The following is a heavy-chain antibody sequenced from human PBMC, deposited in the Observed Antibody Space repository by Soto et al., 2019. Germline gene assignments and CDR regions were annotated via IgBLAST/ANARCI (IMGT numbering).Heavy chain of an antibody. Sequence: SVKVSCKASGGTFSSYAISWVRQAPGQGLEWMGGIIPIFGTANYAQKFQGRVTITADESTSTAYMELSSLRSEDTAVYYCARDGNYYDSSGYYYRVGADYWGQGTLVTVSS. V-gene: IGHV1-69*13. D-gene: IGHD3-22*01. CDR3: ARDGNYYDSSGYYYRVGADY. J-gene: IGHJ4*02. CDR2: IIPIFGTA. CDR1: GGTFSSYA.